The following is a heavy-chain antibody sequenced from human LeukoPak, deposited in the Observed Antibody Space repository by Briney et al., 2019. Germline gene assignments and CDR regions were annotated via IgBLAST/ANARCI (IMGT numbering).Heavy chain of an antibody. CDR3: ARSKEGAFDI. CDR2: ISYDGSNK. J-gene: IGHJ3*02. Sequence: HPGGSLRPSCAASGFTFSSYAMHWVRQAPGKGLEWVAVISYDGSNKYYADSVKGRFTISRDNSKNTLYLQMNSLRAEDTAVYYCARSKEGAFDIWGQGTMVTVSS. V-gene: IGHV3-30*04. CDR1: GFTFSSYA.